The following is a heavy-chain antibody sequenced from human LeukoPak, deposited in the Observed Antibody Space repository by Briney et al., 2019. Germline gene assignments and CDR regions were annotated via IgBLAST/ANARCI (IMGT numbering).Heavy chain of an antibody. Sequence: GGSLRLSCAASGFTVSSKYMSWVRQAPGKGLEWVSYISSSSSTIYYADSVKGRFTISRDNAKNSLYLQMNSLRDEDTAVYYCARDQVLRFLEWLPTPYYYYGMDVWGQGTTVTVSS. D-gene: IGHD3-3*01. CDR1: GFTVSSKY. J-gene: IGHJ6*02. CDR2: ISSSSSTI. CDR3: ARDQVLRFLEWLPTPYYYYGMDV. V-gene: IGHV3-48*02.